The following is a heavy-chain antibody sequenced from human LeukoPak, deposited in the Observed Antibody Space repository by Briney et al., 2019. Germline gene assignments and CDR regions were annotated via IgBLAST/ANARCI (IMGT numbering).Heavy chain of an antibody. CDR1: GGSFSGYY. J-gene: IGHJ3*02. CDR2: INHSGST. V-gene: IGHV4-34*01. CDR3: ARGSPDVENAFDI. Sequence: SETLSLTCAVYGGSFSGYYWSWIRQPPGKGLEWIGEINHSGSTNYNPSLKSRVTISVDTSKNQFSLKLSSVTAAETAVYYCARGSPDVENAFDIWGQGTMVTVSS.